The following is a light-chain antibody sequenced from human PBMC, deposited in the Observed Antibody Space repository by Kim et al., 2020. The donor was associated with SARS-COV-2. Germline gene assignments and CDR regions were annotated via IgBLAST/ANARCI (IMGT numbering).Light chain of an antibody. J-gene: IGLJ3*02. V-gene: IGLV1-47*01. CDR2: RNN. CDR1: SSTIGSNY. CDR3: AAWDDSLWV. Sequence: PGQRVTISCSGSSSTIGSNYVYWYQQLPGTAPKLLIYRNNQRPSGVPDRFSGSKSGTSASLAISGLRSEDEADYYCAAWDDSLWVFGGGTQLTVL.